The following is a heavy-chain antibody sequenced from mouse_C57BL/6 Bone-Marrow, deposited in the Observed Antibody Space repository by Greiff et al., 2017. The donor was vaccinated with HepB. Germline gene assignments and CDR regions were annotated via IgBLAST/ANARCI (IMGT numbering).Heavy chain of an antibody. J-gene: IGHJ4*01. CDR1: GYTFTSYW. V-gene: IGHV1-5*01. CDR2: IYPGNSDT. Sequence: EVQLQQSGTVLARPGASVKMSCKTSGYTFTSYWMHWVNPRPGQGLEWIGAIYPGNSDTSYNQKFKGKAKLTAVTSASTAYMELSSLTNEDSAVYYCTRWLRRWYAMDYWGQGTSVTVSS. D-gene: IGHD2-2*01. CDR3: TRWLRRWYAMDY.